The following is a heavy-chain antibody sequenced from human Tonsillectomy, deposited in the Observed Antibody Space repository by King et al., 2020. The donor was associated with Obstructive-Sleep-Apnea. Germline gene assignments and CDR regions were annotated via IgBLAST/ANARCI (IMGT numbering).Heavy chain of an antibody. Sequence: VQLVESGGSLVQPGESLRLSCAASGFTFPVYWMTGVRQAPGKGLEGVANKKKEGSEKKSWDSLKGRFTISRDNAKNSLYRQMNSLRAEDTPVYYCWRKQNYYDNNKGYFDYWGQGTLVTVSS. CDR2: KKKEGSEK. J-gene: IGHJ4*02. V-gene: IGHV3-7*03. CDR3: WRKQNYYDNNKGYFDY. D-gene: IGHD3-22*01. CDR1: GFTFPVYW.